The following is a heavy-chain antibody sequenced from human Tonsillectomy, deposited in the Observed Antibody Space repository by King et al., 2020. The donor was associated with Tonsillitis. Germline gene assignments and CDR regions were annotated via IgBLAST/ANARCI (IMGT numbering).Heavy chain of an antibody. CDR1: GFTFSSYE. Sequence: VQLVESGGGLVQPGGSLRLSCVASGFTFSSYEMNWVRQAPGKGLEWVSFISGGGSTIYYEDSVKGRFTISRDNAKNSLYLQLNSLRAEDTAAYYCARFGREDYWGQGTLVTVSS. CDR3: ARFGREDY. V-gene: IGHV3-48*03. D-gene: IGHD3-16*01. J-gene: IGHJ4*02. CDR2: ISGGGSTI.